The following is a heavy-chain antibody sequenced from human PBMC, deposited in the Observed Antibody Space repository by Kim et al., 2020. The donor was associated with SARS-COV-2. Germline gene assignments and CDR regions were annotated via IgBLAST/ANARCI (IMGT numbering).Heavy chain of an antibody. J-gene: IGHJ2*01. V-gene: IGHV3-23*01. CDR1: GFTFSNSA. D-gene: IGHD6-6*01. Sequence: GGSLRLSCAASGFTFSNSAMSWVRQAPGKGLEWVSTIFSAGAITYYADSVKGRFTISRDNSKNTLYLQINSLRAEDTAVYYCAKRAAQKYFDLWGRGTLVTVSS. CDR2: IFSAGAIT. CDR3: AKRAAQKYFDL.